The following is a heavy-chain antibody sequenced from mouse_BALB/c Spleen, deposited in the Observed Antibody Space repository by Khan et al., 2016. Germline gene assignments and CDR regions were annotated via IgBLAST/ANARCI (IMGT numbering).Heavy chain of an antibody. J-gene: IGHJ1*01. V-gene: IGHV5-6*01. D-gene: IGHD1-1*01. CDR2: ISSGGSYT. Sequence: EVELVESGGDLVKPGGSLKLSCAASGFTVSSYGMSWVRQTPDKRLEWVATISSGGSYTYYTDSVKGRFTISRDNAKNTLYLQMSSLKSEDTDRYYYARGKVRRYLLFGVWGAGTTVTVSS. CDR3: ARGKVRRYLLFGV. CDR1: GFTVSSYG.